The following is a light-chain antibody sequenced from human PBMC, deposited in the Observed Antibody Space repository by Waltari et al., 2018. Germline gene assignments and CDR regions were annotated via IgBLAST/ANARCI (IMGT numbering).Light chain of an antibody. Sequence: QSVLTQPPSTSGTPGQRVTISCSGSSSNIGSNFVYWYQHLPGTAPKLLIYRNNPRPSGFPDRFSGSKSGTSASLAIGGLRSEDEADYYCAAWDDSLSGPVFGGGTKLTVL. CDR1: SSNIGSNF. V-gene: IGLV1-47*01. CDR2: RNN. CDR3: AAWDDSLSGPV. J-gene: IGLJ2*01.